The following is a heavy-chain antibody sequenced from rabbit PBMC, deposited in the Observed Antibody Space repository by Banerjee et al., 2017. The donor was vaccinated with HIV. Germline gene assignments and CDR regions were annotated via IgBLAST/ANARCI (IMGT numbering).Heavy chain of an antibody. V-gene: IGHV1S45*01. Sequence: QQQLEESGGGLVKPGGTLTLTCKASGIDFSSYYYICWVRQAPGKGLEWIGCVCAGSGITYYATWAKGRFTISKTSSTTVTLQMTSLTAADTATYFCAREPYGDGVYATYGMDLWGPGTLVTVS. CDR1: GIDFSSYYY. CDR2: VCAGSGIT. D-gene: IGHD2-1*01. CDR3: AREPYGDGVYATYGMDL. J-gene: IGHJ6*01.